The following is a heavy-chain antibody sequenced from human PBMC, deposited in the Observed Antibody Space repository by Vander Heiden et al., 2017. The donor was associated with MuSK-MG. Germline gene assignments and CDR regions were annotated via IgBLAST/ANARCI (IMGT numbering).Heavy chain of an antibody. D-gene: IGHD6-19*01. CDR3: ARVRQWLVRSDAFDI. J-gene: IGHJ3*02. V-gene: IGHV3-7*01. Sequence: EVQLVESGGGLVQPGGSLRLSCAASGFTFSGYWMSWVRQAPGKGLEWVANIKQDGSEKYYVDSGKGRFTISRDNAKNSLYLQMNSLRAEDTAVYYCARVRQWLVRSDAFDIWGQGTMVTVSS. CDR1: GFTFSGYW. CDR2: IKQDGSEK.